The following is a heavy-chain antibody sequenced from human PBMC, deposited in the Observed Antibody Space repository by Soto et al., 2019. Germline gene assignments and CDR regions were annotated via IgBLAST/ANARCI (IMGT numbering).Heavy chain of an antibody. V-gene: IGHV1-18*01. Sequence: QVQLVQSGAEVKKPGASVKVSCKASGYTFGSYGISWVRQAPGQGLEWMGWISTYNDNTNYAQKLQGRVTMTTDTSTNTAYMELRRLTSDDTAVYYCARGVGGYDYVGFDHWGQGTLVTVSS. CDR3: ARGVGGYDYVGFDH. J-gene: IGHJ4*02. D-gene: IGHD5-12*01. CDR2: ISTYNDNT. CDR1: GYTFGSYG.